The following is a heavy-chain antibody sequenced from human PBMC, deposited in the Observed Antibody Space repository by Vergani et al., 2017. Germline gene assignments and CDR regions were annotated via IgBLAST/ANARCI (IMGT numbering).Heavy chain of an antibody. CDR3: ARRTGTTIDDAFDF. Sequence: QVQLVESGGGVVQPGRSLRLSCAASGFTFSSYAMHWVRQAPGKGLEWVAVISYDGSNKYYADSVKGRFTISRDNSKNTLYLQMNSLRAEDTAVYYCARRTGTTIDDAFDFWGQGTMVTVSS. CDR1: GFTFSSYA. CDR2: ISYDGSNK. D-gene: IGHD1-1*01. J-gene: IGHJ3*01. V-gene: IGHV3-30-3*01.